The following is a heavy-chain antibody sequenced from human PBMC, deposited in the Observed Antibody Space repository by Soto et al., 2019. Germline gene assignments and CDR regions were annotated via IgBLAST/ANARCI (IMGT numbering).Heavy chain of an antibody. CDR2: IYTGGST. D-gene: IGHD2-2*01. V-gene: IGHV3-53*01. J-gene: IGHJ5*02. Sequence: GGSLRLSCADSGFTVSSNFLTWVRQAPGKGLEWVSVIYTGGSTYYTDSVKGRFTISRDNSKNTLYLQMNSLRAEDTALYYCARGGPAYWFDPWGQGTLVTVSS. CDR1: GFTVSSNF. CDR3: ARGGPAYWFDP.